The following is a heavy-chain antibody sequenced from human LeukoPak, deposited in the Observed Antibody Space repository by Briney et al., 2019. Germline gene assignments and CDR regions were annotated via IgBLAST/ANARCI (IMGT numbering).Heavy chain of an antibody. V-gene: IGHV1-2*02. J-gene: IGHJ4*02. CDR3: ARISQLRYGSGSYYPPFEY. Sequence: ASVKVSCKASGYTFTGYYMHWVRQAPGQGLEWMGWINPNSGGTNYAQKFQGRVTMTRDTSISTAYMELSRLRSDDTAVYYCARISQLRYGSGSYYPPFEYWGQGTLVTVSS. CDR2: INPNSGGT. CDR1: GYTFTGYY. D-gene: IGHD3-10*01.